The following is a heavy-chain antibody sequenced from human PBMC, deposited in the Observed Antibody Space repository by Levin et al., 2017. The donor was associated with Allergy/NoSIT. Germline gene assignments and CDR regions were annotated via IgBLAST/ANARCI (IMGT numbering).Heavy chain of an antibody. Sequence: PGGSLRLSCAASGFRFSDYAMSWVRQAPGKGLEWVSTVSTTGGSTNYADSVKGRFTTSRDNSMNTLFRQMNSLRVEDAAVYYGAKLELKLGGDCWGQGTLVTVSS. CDR1: GFRFSDYA. V-gene: IGHV3-23*01. CDR2: VSTTGGST. CDR3: AKLELKLGGDC. J-gene: IGHJ4*02. D-gene: IGHD1-26*01.